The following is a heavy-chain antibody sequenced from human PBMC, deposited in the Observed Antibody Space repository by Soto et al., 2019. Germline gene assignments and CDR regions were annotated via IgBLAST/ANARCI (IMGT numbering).Heavy chain of an antibody. Sequence: GESLKISCKGPGYSFTSYYISWVRQMPGKGLEWMGRIDPSDSYTNCNPSFQGHVTISVDKSISTAYLQWSSLKASDTAMYYCARHGYHDSSAYSWTWGQGTPVTVSS. D-gene: IGHD3-22*01. J-gene: IGHJ5*02. CDR3: ARHGYHDSSAYSWT. CDR1: GYSFTSYY. V-gene: IGHV5-10-1*01. CDR2: IDPSDSYT.